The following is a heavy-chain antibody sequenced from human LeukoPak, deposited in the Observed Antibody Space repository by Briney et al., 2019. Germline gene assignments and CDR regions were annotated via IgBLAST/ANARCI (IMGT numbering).Heavy chain of an antibody. CDR1: GGSISSTNW. J-gene: IGHJ4*02. CDR2: LHLNGRT. Sequence: SGTLSLTCGVSGGSISSTNWWTWVRQPPRGGLEWIGELHLNGRTHYSPSLESRVTMSVDMSENHISLKLTSVTAADTAVYYCAREGGFYRPLDYSGPGTLVIVSS. D-gene: IGHD2/OR15-2a*01. CDR3: AREGGFYRPLDY. V-gene: IGHV4-4*02.